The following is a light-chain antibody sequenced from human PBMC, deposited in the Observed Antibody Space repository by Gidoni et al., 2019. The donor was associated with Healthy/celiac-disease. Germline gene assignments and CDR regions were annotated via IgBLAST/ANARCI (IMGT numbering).Light chain of an antibody. V-gene: IGKV4-1*01. CDR3: QQYYSTTSIT. Sequence: DIVMNQSPASLAVSRGERATINCKSSQSVLYSSNNKNYLAWYQQKPGQPPKLLIYWASTRESGVPERFSGSGSGTDFTLTISSLQAEDVAVYYCQQYYSTTSITFGQGTRLEIK. CDR2: WAS. CDR1: QSVLYSSNNKNY. J-gene: IGKJ5*01.